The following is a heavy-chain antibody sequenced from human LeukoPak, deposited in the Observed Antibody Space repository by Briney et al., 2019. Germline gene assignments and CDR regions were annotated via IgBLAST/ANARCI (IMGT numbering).Heavy chain of an antibody. D-gene: IGHD2-2*01. J-gene: IGHJ6*02. CDR2: ISAYNGNT. V-gene: IGHV1-18*01. CDR1: GYTFTSYG. Sequence: ASVKVSCKASGYTFTSYGISWVRQAPGQGLEWMGWISAYNGNTNYAQKLQGRVTMTTDTSTSTAYMELRSLRSDDTAVYYCARDWDIVVVPAAIACYYYGMDVWGQGTTVTVSS. CDR3: ARDWDIVVVPAAIACYYYGMDV.